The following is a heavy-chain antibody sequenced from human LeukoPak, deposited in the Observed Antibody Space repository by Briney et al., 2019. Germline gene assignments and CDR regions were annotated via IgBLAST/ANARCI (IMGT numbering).Heavy chain of an antibody. CDR1: GGTFISYA. D-gene: IGHD3-22*01. CDR2: IIPIFGTA. J-gene: IGHJ4*02. CDR3: ARDMSNYYDSSGYYPN. Sequence: ASVKVSCKASGGTFISYAISWVRQAPGQGLEWMGGIIPIFGTANYAQKFQGRVTITADESTGTAYMELSSLRSEDTAVYYCARDMSNYYDSSGYYPNWGQGTLVTVSS. V-gene: IGHV1-69*13.